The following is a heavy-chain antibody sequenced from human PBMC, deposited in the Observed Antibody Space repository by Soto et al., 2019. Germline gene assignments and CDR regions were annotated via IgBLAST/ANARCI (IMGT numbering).Heavy chain of an antibody. CDR1: GGSFSGYY. CDR2: INHSGST. D-gene: IGHD3-16*02. Sequence: SESLWLTCAVCGGSFSGYYWSWIRQPPRKELEWNGEINHSGSTNCNPSLKSRVTISVDTSKNQFSLKLSSVTAADTAVYYCARARIMITFGGVIVIPVYFDYWGQGTLVTVSS. J-gene: IGHJ4*02. V-gene: IGHV4-34*01. CDR3: ARARIMITFGGVIVIPVYFDY.